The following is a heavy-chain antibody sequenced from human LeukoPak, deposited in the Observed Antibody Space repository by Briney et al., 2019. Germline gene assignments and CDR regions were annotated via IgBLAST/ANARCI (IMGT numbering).Heavy chain of an antibody. CDR1: GFTFSSYS. J-gene: IGHJ5*02. CDR3: AKGRGVNWFDP. Sequence: GGSLRLSCAASGFTFSSYSMNWVRQAPGKGLEWVSAISGSGGSTYYADSVKGRFTISRDNSKSTLYLQMNSLRAEDTAVYYCAKGRGVNWFDPWGQGTLVTVSS. V-gene: IGHV3-23*01. CDR2: ISGSGGST.